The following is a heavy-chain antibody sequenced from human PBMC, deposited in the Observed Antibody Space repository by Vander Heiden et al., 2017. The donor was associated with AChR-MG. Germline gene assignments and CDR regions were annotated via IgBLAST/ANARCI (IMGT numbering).Heavy chain of an antibody. J-gene: IGHJ4*02. CDR3: AREGNYGDYPLDY. CDR1: GFTFSDHY. V-gene: IGHV3-72*01. Sequence: EVQLVESGGGLVQPGGSLRLSCAASGFTFSDHYLDWVRQAPGKGLEWVGRNRNKANSYNTEDAASVKGRFTISRDDSKNSLYLQMNSLKTEDTAVYYCAREGNYGDYPLDYWGQGTLVTVSS. D-gene: IGHD4-17*01. CDR2: NRNKANSYNT.